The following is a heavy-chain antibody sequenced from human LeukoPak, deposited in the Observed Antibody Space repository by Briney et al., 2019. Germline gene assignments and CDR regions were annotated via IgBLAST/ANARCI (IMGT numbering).Heavy chain of an antibody. CDR3: ARPYLGFYSGYDQTLDY. J-gene: IGHJ4*02. Sequence: GGSLRLSCAASGFTFSSYSMNWVRQAPGKGLESVSSISSSSSYIYYADSVKGRFTISRDNAKNSLYLQMNSLRAEDTAVYYCARPYLGFYSGYDQTLDYWGQGTLVTVSS. V-gene: IGHV3-21*01. CDR1: GFTFSSYS. CDR2: ISSSSSYI. D-gene: IGHD5-12*01.